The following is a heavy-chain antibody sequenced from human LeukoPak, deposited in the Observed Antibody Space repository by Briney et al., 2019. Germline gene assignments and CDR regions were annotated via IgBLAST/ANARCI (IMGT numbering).Heavy chain of an antibody. D-gene: IGHD5-18*01. V-gene: IGHV4-39*07. CDR2: IYYSGST. CDR1: GGSISSSSYY. Sequence: SETLSLTCTVSGGSISSSSYYWGWIRQPPGKGLEWIGSIYYSGSTYYNPSLKSRVTISVDTSKNQFSLKLSSVTAADTAVYYCARDPQGGYSYGSGWFDPWGQGTLVTVSS. J-gene: IGHJ5*02. CDR3: ARDPQGGYSYGSGWFDP.